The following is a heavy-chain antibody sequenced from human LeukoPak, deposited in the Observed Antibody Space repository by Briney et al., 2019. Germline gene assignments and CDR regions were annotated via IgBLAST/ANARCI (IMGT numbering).Heavy chain of an antibody. CDR1: GFTFSSYA. V-gene: IGHV3-23*01. CDR3: AVRNGRYSYGYFDY. CDR2: ISGSGGST. Sequence: PGGSLRLSCAASGFTFSSYAMSWVRQAPGKGLEWVSAISGSGGSTYYADSVKGRFTISRDNSKNTLYLQMNSLRAEDTTVYYCAVRNGRYSYGYFDYWGQGTLVTVSS. D-gene: IGHD5-18*01. J-gene: IGHJ4*02.